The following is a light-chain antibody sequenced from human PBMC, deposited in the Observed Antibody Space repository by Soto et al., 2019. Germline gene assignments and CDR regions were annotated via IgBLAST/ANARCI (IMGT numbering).Light chain of an antibody. V-gene: IGKV3-20*01. CDR1: QSVSSSY. J-gene: IGKJ5*01. CDR3: QQYGSSPPIT. CDR2: GAS. Sequence: EIVLTQSPGTLSLSPGERATLSCRASQSVSSSYLAWYQQKPGQAPRLLIYGASSRATGIPDRFSGSGSGPDCILTISRLEHEYFAVYYCQQYGSSPPITFGQGTRLEIK.